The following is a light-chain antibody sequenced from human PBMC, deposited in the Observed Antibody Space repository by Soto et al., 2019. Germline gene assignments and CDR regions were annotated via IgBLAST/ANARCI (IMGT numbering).Light chain of an antibody. CDR3: SSYAGSNNFV. V-gene: IGLV2-8*01. CDR1: SSDVGGYNY. J-gene: IGLJ1*01. CDR2: EVS. Sequence: QSVLTQPPSASGSPGQSVTISCSGTSSDVGGYNYVSWHQQHPGKAPKPMIYEVSKRPSGVPDRFSGSKSGNTASLIVSGLQAEDEADYYCSSYAGSNNFVFGTGTKVTVL.